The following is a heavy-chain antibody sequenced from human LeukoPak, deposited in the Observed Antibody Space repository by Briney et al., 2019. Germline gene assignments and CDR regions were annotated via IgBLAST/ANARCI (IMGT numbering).Heavy chain of an antibody. D-gene: IGHD3/OR15-3a*01. CDR2: IYYTGNT. J-gene: IGHJ4*02. CDR1: GVSISSSNSY. CDR3: ARQTGSGLFILP. Sequence: SETLSLTCTVSGVSISSSNSYWGWIRQPPGKGLEWIGSIYYTGNTYYNASLESRVTISIDTSKNQISLRLTSVTATDTAIYYCARQTGSGLFILPGGQGTLVTVSS. V-gene: IGHV4-39*01.